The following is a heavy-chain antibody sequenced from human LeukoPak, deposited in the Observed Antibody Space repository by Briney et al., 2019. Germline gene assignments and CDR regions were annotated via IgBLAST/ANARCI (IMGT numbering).Heavy chain of an antibody. CDR3: ARDSALAPAVMFDY. V-gene: IGHV4-59*12. CDR2: IYYSGST. D-gene: IGHD6-19*01. J-gene: IGHJ4*02. CDR1: GGSISSYY. Sequence: PSETLSLTCTVSGGSISSYYWSWIRQPPGKGLEWIGYIYYSGSTNYNPSLKRRITISVDTSKNQFSLKLSSVTAADTAVYYCARDSALAPAVMFDYWGQGTLVTVSS.